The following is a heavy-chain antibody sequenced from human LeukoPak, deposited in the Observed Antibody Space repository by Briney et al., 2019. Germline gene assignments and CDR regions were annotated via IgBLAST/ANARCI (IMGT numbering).Heavy chain of an antibody. CDR2: ISSSSSYI. V-gene: IGHV3-21*01. Sequence: KAGGTLRLSCAASGFTFSSYSMNWVRQAPGKGLEWVSSISSSSSYIYYADSVKGRCTISRDNAKNSLYLQMNSLRAEDTAVYYCARETQCTNGVCYRLNYYYYYMDVWGKGTTVTVSS. J-gene: IGHJ6*03. D-gene: IGHD2-8*01. CDR3: ARETQCTNGVCYRLNYYYYYMDV. CDR1: GFTFSSYS.